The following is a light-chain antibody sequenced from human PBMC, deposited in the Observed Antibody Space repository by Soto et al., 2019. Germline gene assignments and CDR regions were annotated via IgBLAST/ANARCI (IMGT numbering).Light chain of an antibody. CDR2: RNN. J-gene: IGLJ2*01. CDR1: SSNIGSNY. Sequence: QAVVTQPPSASGTPGQRVTISCSGSSSNIGSNYVYWYQQLPGTAPKLLIYRNNQRPSGVPDRFSGSKSGTSASLAISGLRSEDEADYYCAAWDDSLSGGVVFGGGTKVTVL. CDR3: AAWDDSLSGGVV. V-gene: IGLV1-47*01.